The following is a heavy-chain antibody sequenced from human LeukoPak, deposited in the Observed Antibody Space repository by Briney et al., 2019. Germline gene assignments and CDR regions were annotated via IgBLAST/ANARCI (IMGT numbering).Heavy chain of an antibody. V-gene: IGHV5-10-1*01. CDR2: IDPSDSYT. D-gene: IGHD3-10*01. Sequence: GESLKISCKGSGYSFTSYWISWVRQMPGKGLEWMGRIDPSDSYTNYSPSFQGHVTISADKPISTAYLQWSSLKASDTAMYYCARGDYGSEYYFDYWGQGTLVTVSS. CDR1: GYSFTSYW. CDR3: ARGDYGSEYYFDY. J-gene: IGHJ4*02.